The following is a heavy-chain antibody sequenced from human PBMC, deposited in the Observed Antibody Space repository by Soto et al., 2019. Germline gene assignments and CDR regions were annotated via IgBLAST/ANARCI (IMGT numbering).Heavy chain of an antibody. CDR1: GFTFSSYA. CDR2: ISYDGSNK. CDR3: ARDHGGYGALDY. D-gene: IGHD4-17*01. Sequence: ESGGGVVQPGRSLRLSCAASGFTFSSYAMHWVRQAPGKGLEWVAVISYDGSNKYYADSVKGRFTISRDNSKNTLYLQMNSLRAEDTAVYYCARDHGGYGALDYWGQGTLVTVSS. V-gene: IGHV3-30-3*01. J-gene: IGHJ4*02.